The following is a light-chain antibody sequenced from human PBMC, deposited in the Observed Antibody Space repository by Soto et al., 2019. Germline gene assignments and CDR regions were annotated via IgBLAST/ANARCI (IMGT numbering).Light chain of an antibody. V-gene: IGKV3-11*01. CDR3: QQRSGWRRT. CDR1: QSASGY. J-gene: IGKJ2*01. Sequence: EIVLTQSPPTLSLSPGESATLSCRASQSASGYLAWFQQKPGQAPRLLIYGASNRATGIPARFSGSGSGTFFTLTICSLDAEDFAVYYCQQRSGWRRTFGQGTKL. CDR2: GAS.